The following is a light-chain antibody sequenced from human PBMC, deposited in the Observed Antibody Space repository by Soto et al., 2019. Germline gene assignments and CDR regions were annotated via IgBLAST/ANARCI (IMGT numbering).Light chain of an antibody. V-gene: IGKV3-15*01. CDR1: QSVSGG. Sequence: EIVITQSPATLSVSPGERATLSCRASQSVSGGLAWYQQKPGQAPRLLIYGASTRATGIPARFSGSGSGTEFTLTISSLQSEDFAVYYCQQYNNWPPYTFGQGTKVDIK. CDR3: QQYNNWPPYT. J-gene: IGKJ2*01. CDR2: GAS.